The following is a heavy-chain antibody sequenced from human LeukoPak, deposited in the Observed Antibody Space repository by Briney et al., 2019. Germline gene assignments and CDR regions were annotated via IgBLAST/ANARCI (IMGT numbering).Heavy chain of an antibody. CDR3: ARDQLVRFLGFDP. Sequence: PSETLSLTCAVYGGSFSGYYWSWSRQPPGKGLEWIGEINHSGSTNYNPSLKSRVTISVDTSKNQFSLKLSSVTAADTAVYYCARDQLVRFLGFDPWGQGTLVTVSS. CDR2: INHSGST. CDR1: GGSFSGYY. J-gene: IGHJ5*02. V-gene: IGHV4-34*01. D-gene: IGHD6-6*01.